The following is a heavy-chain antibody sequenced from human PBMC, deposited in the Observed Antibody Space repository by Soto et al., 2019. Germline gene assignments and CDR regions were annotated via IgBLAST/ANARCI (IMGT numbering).Heavy chain of an antibody. V-gene: IGHV2-5*02. CDR2: INWDDDK. CDR3: AHRSSYYDSSGLGFDS. D-gene: IGHD3-22*01. J-gene: IGHJ4*02. CDR1: GFSLSTSGVG. Sequence: QITLKESGPTLVKPTQTLTLTCTFSGFSLSTSGVGVGWIRQPPGKALEWLALINWDDDKRYSPSLKNRPTITKDTSKNQVVLTDTNMDLVDTATYYCAHRSSYYDSSGLGFDSWGQGILVTVSS.